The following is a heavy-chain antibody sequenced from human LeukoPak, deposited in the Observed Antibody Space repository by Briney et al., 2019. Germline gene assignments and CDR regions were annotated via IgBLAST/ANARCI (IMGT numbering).Heavy chain of an antibody. J-gene: IGHJ4*02. Sequence: QPGGSLRLSCAASGFTFSSYWMNWARQAPGKGLEWVANIKQDGSEKYYVDSVKGRFTISRDNAKNSLYLQMNSLRAEDTAVYYCARWAAAGTRWGYFDYWGQGTLVTVSS. CDR1: GFTFSSYW. D-gene: IGHD6-13*01. CDR3: ARWAAAGTRWGYFDY. CDR2: IKQDGSEK. V-gene: IGHV3-7*03.